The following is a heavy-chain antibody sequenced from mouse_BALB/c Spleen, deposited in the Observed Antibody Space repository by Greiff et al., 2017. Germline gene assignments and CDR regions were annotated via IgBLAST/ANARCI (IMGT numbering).Heavy chain of an antibody. CDR3: ASNYYGSSYAWFAY. J-gene: IGHJ3*01. CDR2: IYPGNGDT. D-gene: IGHD1-1*01. Sequence: QVQLQQPGAELVKPGASVKMSCKASGYTFTSYNMHWVKQTPGQGLEWIGAIYPGNGDTSYNQKFKGKATLTADKSSSTAYMQLSSLTSEDSAVYYCASNYYGSSYAWFAYWGQGTLVTVSA. V-gene: IGHV1-12*01. CDR1: GYTFTSYN.